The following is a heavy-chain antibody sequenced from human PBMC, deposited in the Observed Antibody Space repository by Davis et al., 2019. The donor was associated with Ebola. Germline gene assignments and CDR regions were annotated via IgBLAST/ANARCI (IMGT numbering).Heavy chain of an antibody. CDR3: ARRGRDGYNSYYYYYYGMDV. D-gene: IGHD5-24*01. Sequence: MPSETLSLTCTVSGGSISSYYWSWIRQPPGKGLEWIGYIYYSGSTNYNPSLKSRVTISVDTSKNQFSLKLSSVTAADTAVYYCARRGRDGYNSYYYYYYGMDVWGQGTTVTVSS. J-gene: IGHJ6*02. V-gene: IGHV4-59*08. CDR2: IYYSGST. CDR1: GGSISSYY.